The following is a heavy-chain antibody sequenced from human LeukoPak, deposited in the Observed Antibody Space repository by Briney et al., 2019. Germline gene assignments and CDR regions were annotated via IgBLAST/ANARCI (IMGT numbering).Heavy chain of an antibody. J-gene: IGHJ5*02. V-gene: IGHV1-46*01. CDR3: ARDLSAVADLSNWFDP. D-gene: IGHD6-19*01. CDR1: GYTFTGYY. CDR2: INPSGGST. Sequence: ASVKVSCKASGYTFTGYYMHWVRQAPGRGLEWMGIINPSGGSTSYAQKFQGRVTMTRDTSTSTVYMELSSLRSEDTAVYYCARDLSAVADLSNWFDPWGQGTLVTVSS.